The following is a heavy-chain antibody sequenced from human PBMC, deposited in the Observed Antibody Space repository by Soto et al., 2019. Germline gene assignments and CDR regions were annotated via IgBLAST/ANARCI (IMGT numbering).Heavy chain of an antibody. CDR1: GGSFTDSY. Sequence: PSETLSLTCAVDGGSFTDSYWSWIRQPPGKGLEWIGEVNHSGSANYNPSLKSRVMMSVDTSKKQFSLKLRSVTAADTAVYYCVRDGTKTLRDWFDPWGQGISVTVSS. CDR2: VNHSGSA. CDR3: VRDGTKTLRDWFDP. J-gene: IGHJ5*02. D-gene: IGHD1-26*01. V-gene: IGHV4-34*01.